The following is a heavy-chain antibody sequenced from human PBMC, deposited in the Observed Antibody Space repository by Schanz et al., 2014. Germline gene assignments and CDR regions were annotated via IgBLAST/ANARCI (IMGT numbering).Heavy chain of an antibody. J-gene: IGHJ4*02. CDR2: ISGGLGTDT. D-gene: IGHD5-12*01. V-gene: IGHV3-74*01. CDR3: ADPEIVAPSGK. Sequence: EVQLVESGGDLVQPGGSLRLSCVGSGFTFTNYWMHWVRQSPGKGLVWVSGISGGLGTDTFYADSVKGRFTISRDNAKNTVYLQMNSLRAEDTAIYYCADPEIVAPSGKWGQGTQVTVSS. CDR1: GFTFTNYW.